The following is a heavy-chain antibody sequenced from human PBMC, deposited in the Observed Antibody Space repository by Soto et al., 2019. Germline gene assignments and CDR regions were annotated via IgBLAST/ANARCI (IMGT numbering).Heavy chain of an antibody. Sequence: SGPTLVNPTQTLTLTCTFSGFSLSTSGMCVSWIRQPPGKALEWLARIDWDDDKYYSPSLRTRLTISKDTSKNQVVLTMTNMDLADMAMYYCARIHQYGHSYGYGGQYFDYWGQ. D-gene: IGHD5-18*01. V-gene: IGHV2-70*11. CDR3: ARIHQYGHSYGYGGQYFDY. CDR2: IDWDDDK. CDR1: GFSLSTSGMC. J-gene: IGHJ4*02.